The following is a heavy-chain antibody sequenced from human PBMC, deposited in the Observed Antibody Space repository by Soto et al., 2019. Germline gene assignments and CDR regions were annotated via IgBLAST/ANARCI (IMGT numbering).Heavy chain of an antibody. Sequence: QVQLQESGPGLVKPSGTLSLTCAVSGGSISSNNWWSWVRQPPGKGLEWIGEIFHSGSTYYSPSLKSRVTISVDKSKNQFSLKLTYVTAADTAVYYCARVYSGSYSYYWGQGTLVTVSS. V-gene: IGHV4-4*02. CDR1: GGSISSNNW. J-gene: IGHJ4*02. CDR2: IFHSGST. D-gene: IGHD1-26*01. CDR3: ARVYSGSYSYY.